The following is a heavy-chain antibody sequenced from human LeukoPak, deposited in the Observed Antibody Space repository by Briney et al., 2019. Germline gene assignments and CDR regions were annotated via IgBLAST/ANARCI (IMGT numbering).Heavy chain of an antibody. J-gene: IGHJ1*01. CDR2: INHSGST. V-gene: IGHV4-34*01. Sequence: SETLSLTCAVYGGSFSGYYWSWIRQPPGKGLEWIGEINHSGSTNYNPSLKSRVTISVDTSKNQFSLKLSSVTAADTAVYYCAIQLWLPSYFQHWGQGTLVTVS. D-gene: IGHD5-18*01. CDR3: AIQLWLPSYFQH. CDR1: GGSFSGYY.